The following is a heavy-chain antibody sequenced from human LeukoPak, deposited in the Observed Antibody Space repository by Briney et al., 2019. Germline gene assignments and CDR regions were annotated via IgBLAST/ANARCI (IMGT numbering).Heavy chain of an antibody. CDR1: GSTFTGYY. CDR2: INPNTGGT. V-gene: IGHV1-2*02. J-gene: IGHJ4*02. CDR3: ARRYDFWSGYPTAFDY. Sequence: GASVKVSCKASGSTFTGYYIHWVRQAPGQGLEWMGFINPNTGGTSYAQKFQARVTMTRDTSISTAYMELSGLRSDDTAVYYCARRYDFWSGYPTAFDYWGQGTLVTVSS. D-gene: IGHD3-3*01.